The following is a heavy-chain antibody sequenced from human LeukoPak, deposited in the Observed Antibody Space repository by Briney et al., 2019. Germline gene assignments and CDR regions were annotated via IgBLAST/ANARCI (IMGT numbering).Heavy chain of an antibody. CDR1: GFTFSSYG. CDR3: AKDLGTGTTRFAFDI. J-gene: IGHJ3*02. Sequence: AGGSLRLSCAASGFTFSSYGMSWVRQAPGKGLEWVSAISGSGGSTYYADSVKGRFTISRDNSKNTLYLQMNSLRAEDTAVYYCAKDLGTGTTRFAFDIWGQGTMVTVSS. D-gene: IGHD1-1*01. CDR2: ISGSGGST. V-gene: IGHV3-23*01.